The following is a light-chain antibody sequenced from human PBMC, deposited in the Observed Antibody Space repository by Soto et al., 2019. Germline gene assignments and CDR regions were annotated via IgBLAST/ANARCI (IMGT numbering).Light chain of an antibody. J-gene: IGKJ2*01. V-gene: IGKV4-1*01. CDR1: QSVLYSSNNKNY. CDR3: QQYYNTPYT. CDR2: WAS. Sequence: DIVMTQSPDSLAVSLGERATINCKSSQSVLYSSNNKNYLAWYQQKPGQPPKLLIDWASTRESGVPDRFSGGGSGTDFTLTISSLQAEDVAVYYCQQYYNTPYTFGQGTQLEIK.